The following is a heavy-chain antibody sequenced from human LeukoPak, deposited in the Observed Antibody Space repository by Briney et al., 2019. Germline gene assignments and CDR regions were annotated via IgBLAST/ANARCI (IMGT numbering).Heavy chain of an antibody. V-gene: IGHV3-30*02. CDR1: GFTIRSYW. D-gene: IGHD6-19*01. CDR3: AREGYSSGWTGEYFDY. Sequence: PGGSLRLSCAASGFTIRSYWMHWVRQAPGKGLEWVAFIRYDGSNKYYADSVKGRFTISRDNAKNSLYLQMNSLGAEDTAVYFCAREGYSSGWTGEYFDYWGQGTLVTVSS. J-gene: IGHJ4*02. CDR2: IRYDGSNK.